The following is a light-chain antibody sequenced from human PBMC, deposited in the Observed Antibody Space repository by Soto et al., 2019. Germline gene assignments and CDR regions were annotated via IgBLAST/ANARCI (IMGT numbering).Light chain of an antibody. CDR2: DAS. J-gene: IGKJ4*01. V-gene: IGKV1-5*01. Sequence: DIQMTQSPFTLSASVWDIVTITCRASQSLRGRLAWYQQKPGKAPRLLIYDASTLESGVPSRFSVTGSETEFTLTISGLQPDDFATYYCQQHSSFASFGGGTKV. CDR3: QQHSSFAS. CDR1: QSLRGR.